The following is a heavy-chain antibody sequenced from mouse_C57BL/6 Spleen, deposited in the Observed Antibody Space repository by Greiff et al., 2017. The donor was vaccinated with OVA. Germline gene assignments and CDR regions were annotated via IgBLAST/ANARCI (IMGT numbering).Heavy chain of an antibody. D-gene: IGHD4-1*01. Sequence: EVQLQESGGGLVQPGGSMKLSCAASGFTFSDAWMDWVRQSPEKGLEWVAEIRNKANNHATYYAESVKGRFTISRDDSKSSVYLQMNSLRAEDTGIYYCTRGDWDAYFDYWGQGTTLTVSS. J-gene: IGHJ2*01. CDR1: GFTFSDAW. CDR2: IRNKANNHAT. V-gene: IGHV6-6*01. CDR3: TRGDWDAYFDY.